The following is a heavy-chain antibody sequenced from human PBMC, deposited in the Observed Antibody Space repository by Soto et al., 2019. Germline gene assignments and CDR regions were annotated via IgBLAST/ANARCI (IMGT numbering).Heavy chain of an antibody. Sequence: ASVKVSCKASGYTYTSNASHWVRQAPGQRLEWMGWINSANGNTKYSQKFQGRATITRDTSASTAYMELSSLRSEDTAVYFCARGSSDWLPYFDYWGQGSLVTVSS. CDR1: GYTYTSNA. CDR2: INSANGNT. V-gene: IGHV1-3*01. D-gene: IGHD3-9*01. CDR3: ARGSSDWLPYFDY. J-gene: IGHJ4*02.